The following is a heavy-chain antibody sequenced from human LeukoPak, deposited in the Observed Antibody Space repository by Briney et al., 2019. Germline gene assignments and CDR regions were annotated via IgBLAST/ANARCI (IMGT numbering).Heavy chain of an antibody. CDR3: ARDRLGGGDSAFDI. CDR1: GFTFSDHY. Sequence: GGSLRLSCAASGFTFSDHYMDWVRQAPGKGLEWVGRTRNKANSYTTEYAASVKGRFTISRDDSKNSLYLQMNSLKTEDTAVYYCARDRLGGGDSAFDIWAKGQWSPSLQ. CDR2: TRNKANSYTT. V-gene: IGHV3-72*01. J-gene: IGHJ3*02. D-gene: IGHD2-21*02.